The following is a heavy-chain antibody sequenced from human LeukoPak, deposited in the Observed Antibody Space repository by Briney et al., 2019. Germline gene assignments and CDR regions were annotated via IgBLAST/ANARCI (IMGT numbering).Heavy chain of an antibody. Sequence: GGSLRLSCTVSGFTFSNACMSWVRQAPGKGLEWVGRIKSKTDGGTTDYAAPVKGRFSISRDDSKNTLSLQMNSLKTEDIAVYYCIRRYCTNGVCYFDYWGQGTLVTVSS. CDR1: GFTFSNAC. V-gene: IGHV3-15*01. CDR2: IKSKTDGGTT. D-gene: IGHD2-8*01. CDR3: IRRYCTNGVCYFDY. J-gene: IGHJ4*02.